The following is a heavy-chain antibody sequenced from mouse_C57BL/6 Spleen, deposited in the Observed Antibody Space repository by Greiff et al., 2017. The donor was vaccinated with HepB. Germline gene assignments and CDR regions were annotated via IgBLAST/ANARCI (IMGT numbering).Heavy chain of an antibody. D-gene: IGHD2-5*01. CDR3: ARHGKIRNYSNGYYYAMDY. J-gene: IGHJ4*01. V-gene: IGHV2-6-1*01. Sequence: QVQLKESGPGLVAPSQSLSITCTVSGFSLTSYGVHWVRQPPGKGLEWLVVIWSDGSTTYNSALKSRLSISKDNSKSQVFLKMNSLQTDDTAMYYCARHGKIRNYSNGYYYAMDYWGQGTSVTVSS. CDR2: IWSDGST. CDR1: GFSLTSYG.